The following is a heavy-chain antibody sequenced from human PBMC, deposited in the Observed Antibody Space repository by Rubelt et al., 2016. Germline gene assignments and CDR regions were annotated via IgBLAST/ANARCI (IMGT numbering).Heavy chain of an antibody. CDR3: ARGFYCSGGSCYHPIDY. V-gene: IGHV3-33*01. J-gene: IGHJ4*02. Sequence: QPGRSLRLSCAASGFTFSSYGMHWVRQAPGKGLEWVAVIWYDGSNKYYADSVKGRFTISRDNSKNTLYLQMNSLRAEDTAVYYCARGFYCSGGSCYHPIDYWGQGTLVTVSS. CDR2: IWYDGSNK. CDR1: GFTFSSYG. D-gene: IGHD2-15*01.